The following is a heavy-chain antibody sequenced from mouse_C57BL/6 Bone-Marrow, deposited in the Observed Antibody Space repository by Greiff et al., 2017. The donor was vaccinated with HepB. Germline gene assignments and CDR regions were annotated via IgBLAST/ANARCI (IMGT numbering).Heavy chain of an antibody. Sequence: EVKLQESGPGLVKPSQSLSLTCSVTGYSITSGYYWNWIRQFPGNKLEWMGYISYDGSNNYNPSLKNRISITRDTSKNQFFLKLNSVTTEDTATYYCARFITTVVARAMDYWGQGTSVTVSS. CDR2: ISYDGSN. CDR1: GYSITSGYY. J-gene: IGHJ4*01. CDR3: ARFITTVVARAMDY. V-gene: IGHV3-6*01. D-gene: IGHD1-1*01.